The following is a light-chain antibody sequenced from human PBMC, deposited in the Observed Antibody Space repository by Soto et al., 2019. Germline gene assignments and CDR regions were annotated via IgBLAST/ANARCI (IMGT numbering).Light chain of an antibody. CDR2: DSS. CDR1: QSVGNY. Sequence: IVLTQSPATLSLSPGERATLSCGASQSVGNYIAWYQQKPGLAPRLVIFDSSTRATGIPDRFSGSGSGTDFTLTITSLEPEDFAVYYCQQRGKWPSTFGPGTKVDIK. CDR3: QQRGKWPST. V-gene: IGKV3-11*01. J-gene: IGKJ2*02.